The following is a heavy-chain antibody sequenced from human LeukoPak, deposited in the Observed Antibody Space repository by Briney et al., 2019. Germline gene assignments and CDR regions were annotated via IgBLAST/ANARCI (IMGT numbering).Heavy chain of an antibody. Sequence: GGSLRLSCAASGFTFSSYAMHWVRQAPGKGLEWVAVISYDGSNKYYADSVKGRFTISRDNSKNTLYLQMNSLRAEDTAVYYCARERYYYDSSGYIKWEPLDYWGQGTLVTVSS. CDR2: ISYDGSNK. D-gene: IGHD3-22*01. J-gene: IGHJ4*02. V-gene: IGHV3-30-3*01. CDR3: ARERYYYDSSGYIKWEPLDY. CDR1: GFTFSSYA.